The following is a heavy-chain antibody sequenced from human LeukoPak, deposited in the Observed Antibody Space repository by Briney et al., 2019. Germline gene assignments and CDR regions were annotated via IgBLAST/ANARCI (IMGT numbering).Heavy chain of an antibody. Sequence: GRSLRLSCAAAGFTFSSDGMHWVRQAPGKGLEWVAVIWYDGSNKYYADSVKGRFTISRDNSKNTLYLQMNSLRAEDTAVYYCASSRGYSYGYYFDYWGQGTLVTVSS. D-gene: IGHD5-18*01. J-gene: IGHJ4*02. V-gene: IGHV3-33*01. CDR2: IWYDGSNK. CDR1: GFTFSSDG. CDR3: ASSRGYSYGYYFDY.